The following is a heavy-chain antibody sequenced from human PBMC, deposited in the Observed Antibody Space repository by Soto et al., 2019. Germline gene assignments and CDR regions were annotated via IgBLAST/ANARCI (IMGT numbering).Heavy chain of an antibody. CDR1: GYTFNGFY. V-gene: IGHV1-69*13. CDR2: INPISGAT. Sequence: SVKVSCKASGYTFNGFYYMHWVRPAPVQGLEWMGGINPISGATKYAQKFQGRVTITADESTSTAYMELSSLRSEDTAVYYCARVIEYSSGWTGLWGQGTLVTVSS. D-gene: IGHD6-19*01. CDR3: ARVIEYSSGWTGL. J-gene: IGHJ4*02.